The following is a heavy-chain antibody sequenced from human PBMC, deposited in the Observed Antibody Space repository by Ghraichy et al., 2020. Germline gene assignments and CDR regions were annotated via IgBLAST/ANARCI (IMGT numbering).Heavy chain of an antibody. J-gene: IGHJ4*02. V-gene: IGHV1-18*01. D-gene: IGHD3-3*01. CDR3: AREALGVRFWGSEY. Sequence: ASVKVSCKASGYTFTSYGISWVRQAPGQGLEWMGWISAHNGDRKYVQKLQDRVTMTIDTSTNTAYMELRSLQSDDTAVYYCAREALGVRFWGSEYWGQGTLVTVSS. CDR1: GYTFTSYG. CDR2: ISAHNGDR.